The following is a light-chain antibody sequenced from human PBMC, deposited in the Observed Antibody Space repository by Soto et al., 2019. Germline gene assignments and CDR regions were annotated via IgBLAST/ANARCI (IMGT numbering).Light chain of an antibody. CDR2: SNN. Sequence: QAVLTQPPSASGSLGQRVTISCTGISSNFGTNTVNWYQHLPRTAPKLLIYSNNQHPTGVPDRFSGSNSANSASLPINGRQSEDEADDYCASWDDSLNGPVFGVGTKVTVL. CDR1: SSNFGTNT. CDR3: ASWDDSLNGPV. J-gene: IGLJ2*01. V-gene: IGLV1-44*01.